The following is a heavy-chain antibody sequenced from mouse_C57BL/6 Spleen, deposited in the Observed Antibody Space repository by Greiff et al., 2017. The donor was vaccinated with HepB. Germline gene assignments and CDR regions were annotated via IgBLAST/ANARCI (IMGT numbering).Heavy chain of an antibody. Sequence: VQLQESGAELARPGASVKLSCKASGYTFTSYGISWVKQRTGQGLEWIGEIYPRSGNTYYNEKFKGKATLTADKSSSTAYMELRSLTSEDSAVYFCANYYGSNYAMDYWGQGTSVTVSS. V-gene: IGHV1-81*01. CDR2: IYPRSGNT. J-gene: IGHJ4*01. CDR1: GYTFTSYG. D-gene: IGHD1-1*01. CDR3: ANYYGSNYAMDY.